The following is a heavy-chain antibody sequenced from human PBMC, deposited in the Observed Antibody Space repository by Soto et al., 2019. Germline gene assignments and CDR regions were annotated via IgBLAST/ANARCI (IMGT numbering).Heavy chain of an antibody. V-gene: IGHV1-69*08. D-gene: IGHD3-9*01. CDR3: ARERAYTILTGPTDPNWFDP. CDR1: GGTFSSYT. CDR2: IIPILGIA. J-gene: IGHJ5*02. Sequence: QVQLVQSGAEVKKPGSSVKVSCKASGGTFSSYTISWVRQAPGQGLEWMGRIIPILGIANYAQKFQGRVSITADKATSTAYLELSSLRSEDTAVYYCARERAYTILTGPTDPNWFDPWGQGTLVTVSS.